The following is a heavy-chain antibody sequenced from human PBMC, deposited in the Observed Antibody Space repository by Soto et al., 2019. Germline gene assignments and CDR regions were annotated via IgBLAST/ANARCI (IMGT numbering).Heavy chain of an antibody. CDR2: VNHSGST. Sequence: PSETLSLTCAVYGGSFSGYYWSWIRQPPGKGLEWIGEVNHSGSTNYNPSLKSRVTISVDTSKNQFSLKLSSVTAADTAVYYCARGEDVDIVATNYFDYWGQGTLVTVSS. J-gene: IGHJ4*02. CDR1: GGSFSGYY. CDR3: ARGEDVDIVATNYFDY. V-gene: IGHV4-34*01. D-gene: IGHD5-12*01.